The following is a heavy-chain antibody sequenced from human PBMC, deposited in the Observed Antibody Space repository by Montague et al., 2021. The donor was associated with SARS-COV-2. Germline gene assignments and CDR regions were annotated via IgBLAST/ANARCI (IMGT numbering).Heavy chain of an antibody. D-gene: IGHD2-15*01. J-gene: IGHJ4*02. CDR2: IYNGGTT. Sequence: SETLSLTCTVSGDSIRNNDYSWGWLRQPPGKGLEWIGNIYNGGTTFYNPSLKSRVTIFVDTSKNQFSLKLSSVTAADTAVYYCATRTRYPQNDFGFWGQGTLVTVSS. CDR3: ATRTRYPQNDFGF. V-gene: IGHV4-39*01. CDR1: GDSIRNNDYS.